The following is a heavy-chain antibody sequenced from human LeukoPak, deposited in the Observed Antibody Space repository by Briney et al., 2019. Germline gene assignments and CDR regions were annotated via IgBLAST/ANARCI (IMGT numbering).Heavy chain of an antibody. J-gene: IGHJ5*02. CDR2: IYYSGST. D-gene: IGHD3-10*01. CDR3: ARDRRRYYYGSGGRFDP. CDR1: GGSISSSSYY. Sequence: TSETLSLTCTVSGGSISSSSYYWGWIRQPPGKGLEWIGSIYYSGSTYYNPSLKSRVTISVDTSKNQFSLKLSSVTAADTAVYYCARDRRRYYYGSGGRFDPWGQGTLVTVSS. V-gene: IGHV4-39*07.